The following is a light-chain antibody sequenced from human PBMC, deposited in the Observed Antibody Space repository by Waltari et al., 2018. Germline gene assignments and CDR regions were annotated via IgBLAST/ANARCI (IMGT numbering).Light chain of an antibody. CDR2: QVS. V-gene: IGKV2-30*01. Sequence: VVLTQSPVSLAVTLGQPASISCRCSESPLITDGRRFLNWFHQRPGQPPRRLIYQVSDRDSGVPDRFTGRGSGTDFTLEISSVEAEDAGVYYCMLGTRPWTFGPGTKVEI. CDR1: ESPLITDGRRF. J-gene: IGKJ1*01. CDR3: MLGTRPWT.